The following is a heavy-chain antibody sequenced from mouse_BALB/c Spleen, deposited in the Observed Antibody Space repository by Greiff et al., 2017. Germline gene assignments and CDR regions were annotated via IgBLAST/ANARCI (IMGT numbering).Heavy chain of an antibody. Sequence: EVQLQQSGAELVKPGASVKLSCTASGFNIKDTYMHWVKQRPEQGLEWIGRIDPAHGNTKYDPKFQGKATITADTSSNTAYLQLSSLTSEDTAVYYGASDDYYGSSYNFDYWGQGTTLTVSS. V-gene: IGHV14-3*02. CDR3: ASDDYYGSSYNFDY. J-gene: IGHJ2*01. CDR2: IDPAHGNT. D-gene: IGHD1-1*01. CDR1: GFNIKDTY.